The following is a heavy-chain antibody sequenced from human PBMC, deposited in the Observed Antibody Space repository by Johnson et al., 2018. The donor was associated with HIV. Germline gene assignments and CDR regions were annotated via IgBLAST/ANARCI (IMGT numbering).Heavy chain of an antibody. CDR2: ISYDGSNK. Sequence: QVQLVESGGGVVQPGRSLRLSCAASGFTFSSYAMHWVRQAPGKGLEWVAVISYDGSNKYYADSVKGRFTISRDNSKNTLYLQMNSLRAEDTAVYYCAKCIWGSSLIDAFDIWGQGTMGTVSS. V-gene: IGHV3-30-3*02. CDR3: AKCIWGSSLIDAFDI. CDR1: GFTFSSYA. D-gene: IGHD6-13*01. J-gene: IGHJ3*02.